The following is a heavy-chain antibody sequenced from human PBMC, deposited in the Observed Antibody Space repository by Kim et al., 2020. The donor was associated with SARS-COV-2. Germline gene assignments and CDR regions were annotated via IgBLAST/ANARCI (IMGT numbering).Heavy chain of an antibody. D-gene: IGHD4-4*01. CDR3: ARGHYSNVDY. J-gene: IGHJ4*02. Sequence: KKYYADSVKGRFTISRDNSKNTLYLQMNSLRAEDTAVYSCARGHYSNVDYWGQGTLVTVSS. V-gene: IGHV3-30*01. CDR2: KK.